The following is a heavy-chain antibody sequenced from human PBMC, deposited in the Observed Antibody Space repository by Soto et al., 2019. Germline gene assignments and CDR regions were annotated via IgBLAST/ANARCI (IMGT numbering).Heavy chain of an antibody. V-gene: IGHV3-33*01. CDR3: VGSSSKNVYYGMDV. Sequence: QVQLVESGGGVVQPGRSLRLSCAASGFTFSSYGMHWVRQAPGKGLEWVAVIWYDGSNKYYADSVKGRFTISRDNSKNTLYLQMNSLRDEDTAVYYCVGSSSKNVYYGMDVWGQGTTVTVSS. CDR1: GFTFSSYG. J-gene: IGHJ6*02. D-gene: IGHD6-13*01. CDR2: IWYDGSNK.